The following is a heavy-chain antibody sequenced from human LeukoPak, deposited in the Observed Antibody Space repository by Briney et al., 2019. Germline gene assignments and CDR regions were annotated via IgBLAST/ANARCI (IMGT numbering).Heavy chain of an antibody. CDR2: IYTTGRT. CDR3: AKILGSGVWYGFDI. V-gene: IGHV4-4*09. CDR1: GGSVISYY. D-gene: IGHD7-27*01. Sequence: PSETLSLTCSVSGGSVISYYWSWIRQPPGKGLEWIGYIYTTGRTNYNPSLKSRVTISVDTSKNQFSLKLSSVTAADTAVYYCAKILGSGVWYGFDIWGQGTMVTVSS. J-gene: IGHJ3*02.